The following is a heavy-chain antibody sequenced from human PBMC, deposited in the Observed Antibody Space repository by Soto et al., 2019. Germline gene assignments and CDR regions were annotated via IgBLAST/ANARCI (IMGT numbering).Heavy chain of an antibody. J-gene: IGHJ4*02. CDR1: GFTFSTYT. V-gene: IGHV3-30-3*01. CDR2: LSNNGINA. CDR3: AREWSISVAAPGY. Sequence: QVELVESGGGVVQPGRSLRLSCAASGFTFSTYTMHWVRQAPGKGLERVAALSNNGINADYADSVKGRFTISRDNSKNTLFLQMNSLRAEDRAVYYCAREWSISVAAPGYLGQGTLVTVSS. D-gene: IGHD6-19*01.